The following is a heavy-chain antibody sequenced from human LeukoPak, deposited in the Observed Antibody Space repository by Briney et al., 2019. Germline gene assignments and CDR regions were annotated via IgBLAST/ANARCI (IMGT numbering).Heavy chain of an antibody. CDR3: AGQFSGSLILDDAFDI. V-gene: IGHV5-51*01. Sequence: GESLKISCKGSGYRFTKSWIGWVRQMPGKGLEWLGIIYPDDSRTRYSPSFQGQVTISADKSISTAYLQWSSLKASDTAMYYCAGQFSGSLILDDAFDIWGQGTMVTVSS. CDR2: IYPDDSRT. D-gene: IGHD1-26*01. J-gene: IGHJ3*02. CDR1: GYRFTKSW.